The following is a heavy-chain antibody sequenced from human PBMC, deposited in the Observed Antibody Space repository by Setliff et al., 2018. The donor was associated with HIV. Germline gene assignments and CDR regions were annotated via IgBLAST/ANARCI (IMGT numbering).Heavy chain of an antibody. CDR1: GFTFSGSP. CDR2: IKTRADNCAT. CDR3: TRPQYFYDIGGSDY. D-gene: IGHD3-22*01. Sequence: GGSLRLSCAASGFTFSGSPIHWVRQASGKGLEWLGRIKTRADNCATAYAASVKGRFTISRDDSMNTAYLQMNSLKIEDTAVYYCTRPQYFYDIGGSDYWGQGTLVTVSS. J-gene: IGHJ4*02. V-gene: IGHV3-73*01.